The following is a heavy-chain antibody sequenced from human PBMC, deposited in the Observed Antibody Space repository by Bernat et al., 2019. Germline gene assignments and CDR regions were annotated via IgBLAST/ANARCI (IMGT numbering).Heavy chain of an antibody. CDR2: IYHSGST. Sequence: QVQLQESGPGLVKPSETLSLTCAVSGYSISSGYYWGWIRQPPGKGLEWIGSIYHSGSTYYNPSLKSRVTISVDTSKNQFSLKLSSVTAADTAVYYCARDDCSSTSCYGRSKNFDYWGQGTLVTVSS. D-gene: IGHD2-2*01. J-gene: IGHJ4*02. CDR1: GYSISSGYY. CDR3: ARDDCSSTSCYGRSKNFDY. V-gene: IGHV4-38-2*02.